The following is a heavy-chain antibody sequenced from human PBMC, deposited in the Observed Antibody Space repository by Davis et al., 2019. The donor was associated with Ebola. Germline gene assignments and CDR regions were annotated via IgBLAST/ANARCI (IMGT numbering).Heavy chain of an antibody. Sequence: SVKVSCKASSYTFTSYGISWVRQAPGQGLEWMGGIIPIFGTTNYAQKFQGRVTITADESTSTAYMEVSSLRSEDTALYYCARLGTPYSSYDHLDYWGQGTLVTVSS. D-gene: IGHD5-12*01. CDR3: ARLGTPYSSYDHLDY. CDR1: SYTFTSYG. J-gene: IGHJ4*02. CDR2: IIPIFGTT. V-gene: IGHV1-69*13.